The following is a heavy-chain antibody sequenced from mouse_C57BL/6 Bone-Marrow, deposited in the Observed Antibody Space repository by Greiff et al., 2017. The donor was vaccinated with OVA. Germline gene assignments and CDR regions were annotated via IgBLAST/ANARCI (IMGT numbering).Heavy chain of an antibody. D-gene: IGHD1-1*01. Sequence: VQLQQSGPELVKPGASVKISCKASGYSFTDYNMNWVKQSNGKSLEWIGVINPNYGTTSYNQKFKGKATLTVDQSSSTAYMQINSLTSEDSTVSYCADYYESGYRYFDVWGTGTTVTVSS. CDR2: INPNYGTT. J-gene: IGHJ1*03. CDR3: ADYYESGYRYFDV. CDR1: GYSFTDYN. V-gene: IGHV1-39*01.